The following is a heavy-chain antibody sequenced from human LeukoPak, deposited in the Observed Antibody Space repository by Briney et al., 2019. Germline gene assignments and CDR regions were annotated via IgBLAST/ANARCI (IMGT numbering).Heavy chain of an antibody. V-gene: IGHV3-30*02. CDR1: GFTFSSHG. J-gene: IGHJ4*02. CDR3: TKDIYCFTTCSAHNDY. Sequence: GGSLRLSCAASGFTFSSHGMHWVRQAPGKGLEWVSFIRTDGSNKDYADSVKGRFTISRDNSKNTLYLQMNSLRAEDTAVYYCTKDIYCFTTCSAHNDYWGQGTLVTVSS. D-gene: IGHD2-2*01. CDR2: IRTDGSNK.